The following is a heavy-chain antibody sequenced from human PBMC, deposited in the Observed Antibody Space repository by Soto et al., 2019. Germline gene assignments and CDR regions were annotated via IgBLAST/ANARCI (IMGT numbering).Heavy chain of an antibody. V-gene: IGHV3-74*01. Sequence: EVQLVESGGGLVQPGGSLRLSCAASGFSFSNYWIHWVRQAPGKGLVWVSRIKTDGSSTDYAASVKGRFTIPSDNAKNTLYLQMNSLTAEDTAVYYCAKREGNTYGLFHWGQGTLVTVSS. J-gene: IGHJ4*02. D-gene: IGHD5-18*01. CDR3: AKREGNTYGLFH. CDR2: IKTDGSST. CDR1: GFSFSNYW.